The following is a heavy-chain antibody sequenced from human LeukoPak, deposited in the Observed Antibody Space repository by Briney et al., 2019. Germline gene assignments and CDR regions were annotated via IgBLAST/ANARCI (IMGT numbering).Heavy chain of an antibody. Sequence: ASVKVSCKASGYTFTSYGIGWVRQAPGQGLEWMGWISGYNGNTNYAQKLQGRVTMTTDTSTSTAYMELRSLRSDDTAVYYCARDFVPYSSSSDYFDYWGQGTLVTVSS. CDR3: ARDFVPYSSSSDYFDY. V-gene: IGHV1-18*01. D-gene: IGHD6-13*01. J-gene: IGHJ4*02. CDR2: ISGYNGNT. CDR1: GYTFTSYG.